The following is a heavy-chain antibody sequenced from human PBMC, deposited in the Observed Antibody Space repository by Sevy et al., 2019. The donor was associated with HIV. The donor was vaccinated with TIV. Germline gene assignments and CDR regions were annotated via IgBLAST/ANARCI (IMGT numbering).Heavy chain of an antibody. Sequence: ASVKVSCKASGYIFTDYYLHWVRQAPGQGLEWMAWINSDSGVTNYAQRFQGEVTVNRDTSLSTDYLEMTNLNSDDTAIYYCARLTTQPTSDLYGLDVWGQGTTVTVSS. V-gene: IGHV1-2*02. CDR2: INSDSGVT. CDR3: ARLTTQPTSDLYGLDV. D-gene: IGHD4-4*01. J-gene: IGHJ6*02. CDR1: GYIFTDYY.